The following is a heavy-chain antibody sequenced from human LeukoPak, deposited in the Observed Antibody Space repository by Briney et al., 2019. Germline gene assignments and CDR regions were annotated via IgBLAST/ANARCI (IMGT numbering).Heavy chain of an antibody. J-gene: IGHJ4*02. V-gene: IGHV3-23*01. Sequence: QTGGSLRLSCAASGFTFSSYAMSWVRQAPGKGLEWVSAISGSGGSTYYADSVKGRFTISRDNSKNTLYLQMNSLRAEDTAVYYCAKSGRPFGVVIHITEWDYWGQGTLVTVSS. D-gene: IGHD3-3*01. CDR3: AKSGRPFGVVIHITEWDY. CDR1: GFTFSSYA. CDR2: ISGSGGST.